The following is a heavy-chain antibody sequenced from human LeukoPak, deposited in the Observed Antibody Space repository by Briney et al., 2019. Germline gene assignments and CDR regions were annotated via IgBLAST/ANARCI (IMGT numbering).Heavy chain of an antibody. J-gene: IGHJ3*02. Sequence: AGGSLRLSCAVSGFTFSYYEMNWVRQAPGKGLEWVSYISSSGSTIYYADSVKGRFTISRDNAKNSLYLQMNSLRAEDTAVYCCARESQSAYYFDSSGYEDAFDIWGQGTMVTVSS. V-gene: IGHV3-48*03. CDR3: ARESQSAYYFDSSGYEDAFDI. D-gene: IGHD3-22*01. CDR2: ISSSGSTI. CDR1: GFTFSYYE.